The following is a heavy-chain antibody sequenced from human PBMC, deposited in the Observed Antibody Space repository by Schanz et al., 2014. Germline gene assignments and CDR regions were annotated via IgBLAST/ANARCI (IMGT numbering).Heavy chain of an antibody. J-gene: IGHJ4*02. CDR1: GFTFSNFA. V-gene: IGHV3-7*04. CDR2: INQDGSEE. Sequence: VQLVESGGGVVQPGRSLRLSCAASGFTFSNFAIHWVRQAPGKGLEWVANINQDGSEEYYVDSLNGRLTISRDNARNSLYLQMNSLRAEDTAVYFCARGGAGSVLFFFDYWGQGTLVTVS. D-gene: IGHD3-10*01. CDR3: ARGGAGSVLFFFDY.